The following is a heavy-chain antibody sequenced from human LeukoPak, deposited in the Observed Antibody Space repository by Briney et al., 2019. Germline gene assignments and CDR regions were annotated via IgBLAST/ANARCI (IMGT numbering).Heavy chain of an antibody. CDR1: GFTFSSYS. J-gene: IGHJ4*02. CDR3: ARGAPRVPAAIGFDY. Sequence: GGSLRLSCAASGFTFSSYSMNWVRQAPGKGLEWVSYISSSSSIIYYADSVKGRFTISRDNAENSLYLQMNSLRVEDTAVYYCARGAPRVPAAIGFDYWGQGTLVTVSS. V-gene: IGHV3-48*01. D-gene: IGHD2-2*01. CDR2: ISSSSSII.